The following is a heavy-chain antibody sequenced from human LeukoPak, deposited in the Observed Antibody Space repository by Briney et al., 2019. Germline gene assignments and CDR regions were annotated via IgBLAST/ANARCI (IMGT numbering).Heavy chain of an antibody. Sequence: PGGSLRLSCAASGFTFSTYFMNWVRQAPGRGLEWVSSISPTSGYIYYADSVKGRFTISRDNAKNSLYLQMNSLRAEDTAVYYCARSYSSSRGTFDYWGQGTLVTVSS. CDR1: GFTFSTYF. CDR2: ISPTSGYI. D-gene: IGHD6-6*01. V-gene: IGHV3-21*01. J-gene: IGHJ4*02. CDR3: ARSYSSSRGTFDY.